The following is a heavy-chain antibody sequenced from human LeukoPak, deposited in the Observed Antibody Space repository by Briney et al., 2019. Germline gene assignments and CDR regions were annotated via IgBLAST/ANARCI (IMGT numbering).Heavy chain of an antibody. V-gene: IGHV3-43*01. CDR3: AKDMGGIAAAGTAFEY. Sequence: GGSLRLSCAASGFIFDDYTMHWVRQAPGKGLEWVSLISWDGGSTYYADSVKGRFTISRDNNKNSLYLQMNSLRTEDTALYYCAKDMGGIAAAGTAFEYWGQGTLVTVSS. J-gene: IGHJ4*02. CDR1: GFIFDDYT. CDR2: ISWDGGST. D-gene: IGHD6-13*01.